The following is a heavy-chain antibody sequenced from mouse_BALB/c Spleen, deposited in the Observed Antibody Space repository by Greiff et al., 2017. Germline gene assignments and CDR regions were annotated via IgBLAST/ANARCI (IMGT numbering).Heavy chain of an antibody. D-gene: IGHD2-10*02. CDR3: TGYGSYTFAY. CDR2: IYPGNSDT. Sequence: EVQLQQSGTVLARPGASVKMSCKASGYSFTSYWMHWVKQRPGQGLEWIGAIYPGNSDTSYNQKFKGKAKLTAVTSASTAYMELSSQTNKDSAVYYCTGYGSYTFAYWGQGTTLTVSS. V-gene: IGHV1-5*01. J-gene: IGHJ2*01. CDR1: GYSFTSYW.